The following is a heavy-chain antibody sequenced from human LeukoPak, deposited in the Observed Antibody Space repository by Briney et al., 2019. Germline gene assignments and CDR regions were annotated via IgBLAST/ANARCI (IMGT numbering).Heavy chain of an antibody. D-gene: IGHD1-26*01. CDR3: ARGAIVGATRTYYFDY. CDR2: IYYSGST. Sequence: SETLSLTCTVSGASINSYYWSWIRQPPGKGLEWIGHIYYSGSTNYNPSLKSRVTISVDTSKNQFSLKLSSVTAADTAMYYCARGAIVGATRTYYFDYGGQGTRVPVSS. J-gene: IGHJ4*02. V-gene: IGHV4-59*01. CDR1: GASINSYY.